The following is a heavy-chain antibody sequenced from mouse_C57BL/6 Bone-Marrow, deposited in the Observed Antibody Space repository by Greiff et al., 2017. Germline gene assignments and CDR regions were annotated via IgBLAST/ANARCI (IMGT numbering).Heavy chain of an antibody. D-gene: IGHD1-1*01. CDR3: ARDLLVTTVVDH. CDR2: ISYDGSN. Sequence: VQLQQSGPGLVKPSQSLSLTCSVTGYSITSGYYWNWIRQFPGNKLEWMGYISYDGSNNYNPSLKNRISITRDTSKNQFFLKLNSVTTEDTATYYCARDLLVTTVVDHWGQGTTLTVSS. V-gene: IGHV3-6*01. J-gene: IGHJ2*01. CDR1: GYSITSGYY.